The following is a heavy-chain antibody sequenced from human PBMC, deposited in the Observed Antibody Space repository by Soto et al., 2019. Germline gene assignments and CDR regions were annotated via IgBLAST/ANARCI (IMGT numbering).Heavy chain of an antibody. CDR3: TRHDPTGKNDH. J-gene: IGHJ5*02. CDR1: GFIFSESA. CDR2: IRSKDNSYTT. Sequence: GVSLRFSYAASGFIFSESAINWVSQVLGKGLEWVGRIRSKDNSYTTEYAASVQGRFTIYRDDSKKTAYLQMDRLKTEDTAIYYCTRHDPTGKNDHWGEGT. D-gene: IGHD1-1*01. V-gene: IGHV3-73*01.